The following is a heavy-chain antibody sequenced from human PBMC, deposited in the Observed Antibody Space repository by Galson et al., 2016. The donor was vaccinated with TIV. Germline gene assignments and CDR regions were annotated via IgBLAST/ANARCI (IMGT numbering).Heavy chain of an antibody. CDR2: ITGGGGSS. CDR3: AKVPSSGFSYYYGIDV. V-gene: IGHV3-23*01. D-gene: IGHD3-22*01. CDR1: GFTFISYA. Sequence: SLRLSCAASGFTFISYALTWVRQAPGKGLEWVSAITGGGGSSYYADSVKGRFTISRDNSKKMLYLQLNSLRAEDTAVYYCAKVPSSGFSYYYGIDVWGQGTTVTVA. J-gene: IGHJ6*02.